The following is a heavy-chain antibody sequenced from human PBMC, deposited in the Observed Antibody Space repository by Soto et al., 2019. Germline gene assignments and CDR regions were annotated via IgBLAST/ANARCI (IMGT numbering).Heavy chain of an antibody. CDR3: ARGLGCSGGSCYYGLHV. J-gene: IGHJ6*02. Sequence: SETLSRTCTVSGGSISSHYWSWIRQPPGKGLEWIGYLYYSGSTDHNPSLRSRVTISVDTSKTQFALKLSSVTAADTAVYYCARGLGCSGGSCYYGLHVWGQGTTVTASS. D-gene: IGHD2-15*01. V-gene: IGHV4-59*11. CDR1: GGSISSHY. CDR2: LYYSGST.